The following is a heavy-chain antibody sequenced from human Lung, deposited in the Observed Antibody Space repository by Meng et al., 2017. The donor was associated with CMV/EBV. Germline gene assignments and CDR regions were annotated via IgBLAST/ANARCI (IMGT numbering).Heavy chain of an antibody. CDR2: IIPILGIA. CDR3: ARTVPAAYLDY. D-gene: IGHD2-2*01. V-gene: IGHV1-69*10. Sequence: SVKVSCKASGGTFSSYAISWVRQAPGQGLEWMGGIIPILGIANYAQKFQGRVTITADKSTSTAYMELSSLRSEDTAVHYCARTVPAAYLDYWGQGTLVTVSS. J-gene: IGHJ4*02. CDR1: GGTFSSYA.